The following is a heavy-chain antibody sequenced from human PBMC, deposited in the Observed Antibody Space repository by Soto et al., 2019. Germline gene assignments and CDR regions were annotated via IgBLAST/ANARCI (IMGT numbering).Heavy chain of an antibody. CDR3: ASAVPRITIFGVDFGY. CDR2: ISGSGGST. J-gene: IGHJ4*02. V-gene: IGHV3-23*01. Sequence: EVQLMESGGGLVQPGGSLRLSCAASGFTFSSYAMSWVRQAPGKGLEWVSAISGSGGSTYYADSVKGRFTISRDNSKNTLELQMNSLRAEDTAVYYCASAVPRITIFGVDFGYWGQGTLVTVSS. D-gene: IGHD3-3*01. CDR1: GFTFSSYA.